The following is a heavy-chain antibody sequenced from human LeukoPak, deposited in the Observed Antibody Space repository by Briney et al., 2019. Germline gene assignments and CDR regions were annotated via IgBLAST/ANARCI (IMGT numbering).Heavy chain of an antibody. CDR3: AKGAYDYIEMGYFDD. CDR2: IIGSSGDT. J-gene: IGHJ4*02. CDR1: GFRFSNFA. V-gene: IGHV3-23*01. Sequence: GGSLRLSCAASGFRFSNFAMSWVRQAPGKGLEWVSLIIGSSGDTLYADSVKGRFTISRDISKNRLYLQMNSLRAEDTALYHCAKGAYDYIEMGYFDDWGQGALVTVSS. D-gene: IGHD5-12*01.